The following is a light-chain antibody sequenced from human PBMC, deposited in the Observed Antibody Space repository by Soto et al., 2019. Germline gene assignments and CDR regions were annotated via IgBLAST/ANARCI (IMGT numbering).Light chain of an antibody. CDR2: EGS. J-gene: IGLJ2*01. V-gene: IGLV2-23*01. Sequence: QSALTQPASVCGSPGQSITISCTGTSSDVGSYNLVSWYQQHPGKAPKLMIYEGSKRPAGVSNRFSGSKSGNTASPTISGVPAEDEAEYCCCSYAGSSVAFGGGTKLTVL. CDR1: SSDVGSYNL. CDR3: CSYAGSSVA.